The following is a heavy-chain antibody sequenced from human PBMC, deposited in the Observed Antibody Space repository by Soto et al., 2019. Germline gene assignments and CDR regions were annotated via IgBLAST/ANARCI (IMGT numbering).Heavy chain of an antibody. CDR3: ARAVEGWQIGGGNWFDP. V-gene: IGHV4-39*07. J-gene: IGHJ5*02. CDR1: GGSISSNIYY. CDR2: IHYSGST. Sequence: PSETLSLTCTVSGGSISSNIYYWGWIRQPPGKGLEWIGNIHYSGSTYYDSSLKSRVTISVDTSKNQFSLKLSSVTAADTAVYYCARAVEGWQIGGGNWFDPWGQGTLVTVSS. D-gene: IGHD3-10*01.